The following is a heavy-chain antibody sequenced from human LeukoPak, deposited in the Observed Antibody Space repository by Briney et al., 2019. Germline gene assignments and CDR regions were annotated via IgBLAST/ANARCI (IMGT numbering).Heavy chain of an antibody. J-gene: IGHJ5*02. V-gene: IGHV3-7*01. Sequence: GGSLRLSCAASGFPFDVQTMSWVRQASGKGLDWVASMREDATEIHYADSVKGRFTISRDNPKNSLYLQMNSLRAEDTAVYYCAKDGYDILTGYWVGWFDPWGQGTLVTVSS. CDR1: GFPFDVQT. CDR3: AKDGYDILTGYWVGWFDP. CDR2: MREDATEI. D-gene: IGHD3-9*01.